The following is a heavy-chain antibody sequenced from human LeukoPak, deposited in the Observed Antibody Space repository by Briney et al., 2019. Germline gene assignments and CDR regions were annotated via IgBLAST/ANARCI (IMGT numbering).Heavy chain of an antibody. J-gene: IGHJ5*02. D-gene: IGHD2-2*01. CDR1: GGSISSYY. CDR2: IYTSGST. V-gene: IGHV4-4*07. CDR3: ARDAYCSSTSCYREGSTRGPPYNWFDP. Sequence: PSETLSLTCTVSGGSISSYYWSWIRQPAGKGLEWIGRIYTSGSTNYNPSLKSRVTMSVDTSKNQFSLKLSSVTAADTAVYYCARDAYCSSTSCYREGSTRGPPYNWFDPWGQGTLVTVSS.